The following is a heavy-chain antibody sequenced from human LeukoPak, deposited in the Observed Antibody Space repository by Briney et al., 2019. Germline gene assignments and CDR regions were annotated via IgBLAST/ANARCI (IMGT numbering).Heavy chain of an antibody. V-gene: IGHV3-9*01. J-gene: IGHJ6*03. D-gene: IGHD6-13*01. CDR1: GFTFDDYA. CDR3: AKDRSSSWYYYYYMDV. Sequence: GGSLRLSCAASGFTFDDYAMHWVRQAPGKGLEWVSGISWNSGSIGYADSVKGRFTISRDNAKNSLYLQMNSLRAEDTALYYCAKDRSSSWYYYYYMDVWGEGTTVTVSS. CDR2: ISWNSGSI.